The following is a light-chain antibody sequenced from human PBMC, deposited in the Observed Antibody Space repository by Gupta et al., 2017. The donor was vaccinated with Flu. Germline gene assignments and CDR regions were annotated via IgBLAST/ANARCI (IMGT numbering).Light chain of an antibody. V-gene: IGLV2-11*01. CDR1: SSDVGGYNY. Sequence: ALTQPRPVSGSPGQSVTISCTGTSSDVGGYNYVSWYQQHPGKAPKLIIYDVTKRPSGVPDRFSGSKSGNTASLTISGLKAEDEADYYCCSYAGSYTWVFGGGTKLTVL. CDR2: DVT. J-gene: IGLJ3*02. CDR3: CSYAGSYTWV.